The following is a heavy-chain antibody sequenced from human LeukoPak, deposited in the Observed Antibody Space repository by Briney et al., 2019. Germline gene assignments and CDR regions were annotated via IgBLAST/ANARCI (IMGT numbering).Heavy chain of an antibody. Sequence: APVKVSCKASGYTFTCYYMHWVRQAPGQGLEWMGWINPNSGGTRYAQKFQSGVTMTRETSISTAYMELSRLRSDDTAVYYCARGGALYYDIWDWGQGTLVTVSS. V-gene: IGHV1-2*02. CDR1: GYTFTCYY. CDR2: INPNSGGT. CDR3: ARGGALYYDIWD. J-gene: IGHJ4*02. D-gene: IGHD3-9*01.